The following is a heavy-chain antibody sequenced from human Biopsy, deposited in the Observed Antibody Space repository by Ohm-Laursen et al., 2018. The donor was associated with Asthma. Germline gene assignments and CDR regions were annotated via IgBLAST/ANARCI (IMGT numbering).Heavy chain of an antibody. J-gene: IGHJ6*02. D-gene: IGHD2-2*01. V-gene: IGHV3-33*01. Sequence: SLRLSCAASGFTFSTYGMHWVRQAPGKGLEWVAVIWYDGSNKYYADSVKGRFTISRDNSKNTLYLQMNSLRAEDTAVYYCARGGLGYCSSTSCYQNYYYGMDVWGQGTTVTVSS. CDR2: IWYDGSNK. CDR3: ARGGLGYCSSTSCYQNYYYGMDV. CDR1: GFTFSTYG.